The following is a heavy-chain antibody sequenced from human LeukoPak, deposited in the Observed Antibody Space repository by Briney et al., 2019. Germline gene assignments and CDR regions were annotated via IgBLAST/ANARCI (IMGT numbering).Heavy chain of an antibody. V-gene: IGHV4-31*03. CDR1: GGSISSGGYY. J-gene: IGHJ5*02. CDR3: ARGPRPGWFDP. Sequence: PSETLSLTCTVSGGSISSGGYYWSWIRQHPGKGLEWIGYIYYSGSTYYNPSLKSRVTISVDTSRNQFSLKLSSVTAADTAVYYCARGPRPGWFDPWGQGTLVTVSS. CDR2: IYYSGST. D-gene: IGHD1-1*01.